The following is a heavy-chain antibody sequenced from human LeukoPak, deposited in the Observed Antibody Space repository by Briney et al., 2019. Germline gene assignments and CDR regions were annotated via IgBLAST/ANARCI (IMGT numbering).Heavy chain of an antibody. CDR1: GFTFSSYA. CDR2: VSVSGTST. V-gene: IGHV3-23*01. Sequence: GGSLRLSCAASGFTFSSYAMSWVRQAPGKGLEWVSGVSVSGTSTYYADSVKGRFTISRDNSKNTLYLQMNSLRAEDTAVYYCTKGSSSASFDYWGQGTLVTVSS. CDR3: TKGSSSASFDY. D-gene: IGHD6-6*01. J-gene: IGHJ4*02.